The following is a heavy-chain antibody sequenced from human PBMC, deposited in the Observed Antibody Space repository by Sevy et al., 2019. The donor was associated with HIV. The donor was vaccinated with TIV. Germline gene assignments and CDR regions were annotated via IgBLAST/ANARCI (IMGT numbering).Heavy chain of an antibody. CDR2: ISSSSNYI. V-gene: IGHV3-21*01. Sequence: GESLKISCAASGFAFSSYTMNWVRQAPGKGLEWLSSISSSSNYIYYADSVKGPISISRDKAKNSLYLQMNSLRAEDTAVYYCARDLANSYGYGFDYWGQGTLVTVSS. J-gene: IGHJ4*02. CDR3: ARDLANSYGYGFDY. D-gene: IGHD5-18*01. CDR1: GFAFSSYT.